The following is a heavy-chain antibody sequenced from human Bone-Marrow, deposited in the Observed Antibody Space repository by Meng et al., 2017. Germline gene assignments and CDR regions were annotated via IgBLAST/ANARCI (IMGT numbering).Heavy chain of an antibody. D-gene: IGHD5-18*01. CDR2: IYYSGST. Sequence: GSLRLSCTVSGGSISSYYWSWIRQPPGKGLEWIGYIYYSGSTNYNPSLKSRVTISVDTSKNQFSLKLSSVTAADTAVYYCARELSRGYSYGYALDYWGQGTLVTVSS. V-gene: IGHV4-59*01. CDR1: GGSISSYY. CDR3: ARELSRGYSYGYALDY. J-gene: IGHJ4*02.